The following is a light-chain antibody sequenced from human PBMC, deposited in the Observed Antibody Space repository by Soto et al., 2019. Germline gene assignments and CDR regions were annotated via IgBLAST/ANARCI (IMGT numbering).Light chain of an antibody. CDR1: SSNIGTSS. V-gene: IGLV1-44*01. Sequence: QSALTQPHSASGTPGQRVTIPCSGSSSNIGTSSVHWFQQLPGTAPKLLISTTNQRPSGVPERFSGSKSGTSASLAISGLQSGDEADYYCAAWDDSLNGHVFGTGTKVTVL. J-gene: IGLJ1*01. CDR2: TTN. CDR3: AAWDDSLNGHV.